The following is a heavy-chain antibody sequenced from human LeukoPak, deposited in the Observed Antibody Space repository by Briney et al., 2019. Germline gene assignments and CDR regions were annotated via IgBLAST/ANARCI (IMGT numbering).Heavy chain of an antibody. J-gene: IGHJ4*02. CDR2: SYYSGST. V-gene: IGHV4-31*03. D-gene: IGHD3-22*01. CDR1: GGSISSSGYD. CDR3: ARERYYYDSNGCGEFDY. Sequence: SETVCLTCTVSGGSISSSGYDWSWIRQHPGKGLEWSGYSYYSGSTYYNPSLKSRVTISVDTSKNQFSLKLSSVTAADTAVYYCARERYYYDSNGCGEFDYWGQGTLVTVSS.